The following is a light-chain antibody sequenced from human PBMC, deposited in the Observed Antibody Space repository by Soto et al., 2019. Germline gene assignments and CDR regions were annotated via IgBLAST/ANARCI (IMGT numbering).Light chain of an antibody. CDR1: QSVSSN. V-gene: IGKV3-15*01. Sequence: EIVMTQSPATLSVSPGERATLSCRASQSVSSNLAWYQQKPGQAPRLLIYGASTRDTGIPASLSGSASGTDFTLTISRLKSEDSAVYYCQQYNNWRTFGQGTQVDIK. CDR2: GAS. CDR3: QQYNNWRT. J-gene: IGKJ1*01.